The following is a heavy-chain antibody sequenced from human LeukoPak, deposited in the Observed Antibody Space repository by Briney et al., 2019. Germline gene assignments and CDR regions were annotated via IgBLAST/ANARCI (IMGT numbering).Heavy chain of an antibody. CDR1: GFTFSSYA. J-gene: IGHJ4*02. CDR2: ISGSGGST. D-gene: IGHD3-22*01. Sequence: GGSLRLSCAASGFTFSSYAMSWVRQSPGKGLEWVSAISGSGGSTYYADSVKGRFTISRDNSKNTLYLQMNSLRAEDTAVYYCAKVVYDSTVFDYWGQGTLVTVSS. CDR3: AKVVYDSTVFDY. V-gene: IGHV3-23*01.